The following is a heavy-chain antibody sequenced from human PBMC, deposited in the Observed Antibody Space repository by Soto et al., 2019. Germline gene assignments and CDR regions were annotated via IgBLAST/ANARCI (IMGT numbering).Heavy chain of an antibody. CDR3: AKERREVVSGTGDS. D-gene: IGHD6-19*01. Sequence: GGSLRLSCAASGFNFKTYAMGWVRQAPGRGLEWVSAISSSGSRTYYADSVKGRFTISRDNSKNALFLEMNSLRAEDTALYYCAKERREVVSGTGDSWGRGTLVTVSS. J-gene: IGHJ4*02. V-gene: IGHV3-23*01. CDR2: ISSSGSRT. CDR1: GFNFKTYA.